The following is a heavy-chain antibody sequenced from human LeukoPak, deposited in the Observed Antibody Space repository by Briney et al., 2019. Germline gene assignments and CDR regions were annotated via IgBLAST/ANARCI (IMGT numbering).Heavy chain of an antibody. Sequence: PGGSLRLSCAASGFTFSSYGMYWVRQAPGKGLEWVAVVRYDGSTKYYAGSVKGRFTISRDSSKNTLYLEMNSLRAEDTAVYYCARDECSGGSCYSSGFDAFDTWGQGTMVTVSS. D-gene: IGHD2-15*01. J-gene: IGHJ3*02. CDR3: ARDECSGGSCYSSGFDAFDT. CDR2: VRYDGSTK. V-gene: IGHV3-33*01. CDR1: GFTFSSYG.